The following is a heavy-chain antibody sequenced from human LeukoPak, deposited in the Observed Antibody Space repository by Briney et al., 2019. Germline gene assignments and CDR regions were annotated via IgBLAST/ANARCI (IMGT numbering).Heavy chain of an antibody. CDR3: AREGTAGTNLNWFDP. CDR2: ISYSGST. J-gene: IGHJ5*02. D-gene: IGHD1-1*01. CDR1: GGSISSYY. Sequence: SETLSLTCTVSGGSISSYYWSWIRQPPGKGLEWVGYISYSGSTNFNPSLKSRVTISVDTSKNQFSLKLSSVTAADTAVYYCAREGTAGTNLNWFDPWGQGTLVTVSS. V-gene: IGHV4-59*01.